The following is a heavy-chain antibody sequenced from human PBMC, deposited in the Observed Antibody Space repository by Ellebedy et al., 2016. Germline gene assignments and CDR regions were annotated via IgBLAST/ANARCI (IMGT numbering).Heavy chain of an antibody. V-gene: IGHV1-18*01. CDR3: ARDTGGSGLTMVRGAEPTGALDI. D-gene: IGHD3-10*01. CDR1: GYTFTSYG. Sequence: ASVKVSXXASGYTFTSYGISWVRQAPGQGLEWMGWISAYNGNTNYAQKLQGRVTMTTDTSTSTAYMELRSLRSDDTAVYYCARDTGGSGLTMVRGAEPTGALDIWGQGTMVTVSS. J-gene: IGHJ3*02. CDR2: ISAYNGNT.